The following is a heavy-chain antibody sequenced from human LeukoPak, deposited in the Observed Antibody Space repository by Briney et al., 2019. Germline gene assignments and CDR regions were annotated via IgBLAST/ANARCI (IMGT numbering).Heavy chain of an antibody. CDR1: GGTFSSYA. Sequence: ASVKVSCKASGGTFSSYAISWVRQAPGQGLEWMGGIIPIFGTANYAQKFQGRVTITTYESTSTAYMELSSLRSEDTAVYYCARAFISFVVVTAFDYWGQGTLVTVSS. V-gene: IGHV1-69*05. D-gene: IGHD2-21*02. CDR2: IIPIFGTA. J-gene: IGHJ4*02. CDR3: ARAFISFVVVTAFDY.